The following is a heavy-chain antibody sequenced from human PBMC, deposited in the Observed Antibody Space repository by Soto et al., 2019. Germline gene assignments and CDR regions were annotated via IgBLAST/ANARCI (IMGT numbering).Heavy chain of an antibody. D-gene: IGHD6-13*01. CDR3: ARQIAATGTAGTFDY. J-gene: IGHJ4*02. CDR1: GDSVSSNSAA. Sequence: SQTLSLTCAISGDSVSSNSAAWKWIRQSPSRGLEWLGRTYYRSKWYNDYAVSVKSRITFNPDTSKNQFSLHLNSVTPEDTAVYCCARQIAATGTAGTFDYWGQGTLVTVSS. V-gene: IGHV6-1*01. CDR2: TYYRSKWYN.